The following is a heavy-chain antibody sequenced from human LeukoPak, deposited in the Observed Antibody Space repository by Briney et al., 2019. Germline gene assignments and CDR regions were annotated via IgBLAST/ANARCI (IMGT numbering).Heavy chain of an antibody. J-gene: IGHJ6*02. V-gene: IGHV3-30-3*01. CDR2: TSSDGSDK. Sequence: GGSLRLSCAASGFRFSSFALHWVRQAPGKGLEWVAITSSDGSDKYYADSMKGRFTISRDNSKNTLYLQMNTLRAEDTAVYYCARDRNYYGLDVWGQGTTVTVSS. CDR3: ARDRNYYGLDV. CDR1: GFRFSSFA.